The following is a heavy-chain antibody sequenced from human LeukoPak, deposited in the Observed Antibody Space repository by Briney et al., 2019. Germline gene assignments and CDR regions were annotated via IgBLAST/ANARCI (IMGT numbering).Heavy chain of an antibody. D-gene: IGHD5-12*01. CDR2: FDPEDGET. J-gene: IGHJ4*02. Sequence: ASVKVSCKVSGYTLTGLSMHWVRQAPGKGLEWMGGFDPEDGETIYAQKFQGRVTMTEDTSTDTAYMELSSLRSEDTAVYYCATVSAGTVATIGYYFDYWGQGTLVTVSS. CDR1: GYTLTGLS. CDR3: ATVSAGTVATIGYYFDY. V-gene: IGHV1-24*01.